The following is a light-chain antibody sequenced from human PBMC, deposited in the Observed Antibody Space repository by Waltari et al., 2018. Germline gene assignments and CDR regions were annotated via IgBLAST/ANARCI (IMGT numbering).Light chain of an antibody. Sequence: DIQMTQSPSTLSASVGDRVTITCRASQSISTYLNWYQQKPGKAPSLLIFAATSLQSGVPSMFSGSGSGTEFTLTINNLQPEDFATYYCQQGYSSPPYTFGQGTKLLI. J-gene: IGKJ2*01. V-gene: IGKV1-39*01. CDR2: AAT. CDR3: QQGYSSPPYT. CDR1: QSISTY.